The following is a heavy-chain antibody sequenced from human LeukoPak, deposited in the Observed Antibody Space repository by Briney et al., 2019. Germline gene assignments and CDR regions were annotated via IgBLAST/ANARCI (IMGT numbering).Heavy chain of an antibody. CDR1: GFTFSTYW. D-gene: IGHD3-9*01. J-gene: IGHJ3*02. CDR2: INSDRSST. CDR3: ARGAPARYSGAFDI. Sequence: GGSLRLSCAASGFTFSTYWMHWVRQAPGKGLVWVSRINSDRSSTICADSVKGRFTISRDNAKNTLYLQMNSLSAEDTAVYYCARGAPARYSGAFDIWGRGTMVTVSS. V-gene: IGHV3-74*01.